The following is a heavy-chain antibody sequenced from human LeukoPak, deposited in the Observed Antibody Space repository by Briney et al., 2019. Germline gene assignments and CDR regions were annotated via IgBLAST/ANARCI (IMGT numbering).Heavy chain of an antibody. CDR1: GFTFSSYA. J-gene: IGHJ6*03. V-gene: IGHV3-23*01. Sequence: PGGSLRLSCAASGFTFSSYAMSWVRQAPGKGLEWVSAISGSGGSTYYADSVKGRFTISRDNSKNTLYLQMNSLRAEDTAVHYCARDSPPYYYDSSGRRDYYYYYMDVWGKGTTVTISS. D-gene: IGHD3-22*01. CDR2: ISGSGGST. CDR3: ARDSPPYYYDSSGRRDYYYYYMDV.